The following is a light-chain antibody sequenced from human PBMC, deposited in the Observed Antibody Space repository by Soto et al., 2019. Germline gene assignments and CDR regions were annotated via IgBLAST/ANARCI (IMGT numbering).Light chain of an antibody. J-gene: IGKJ3*01. Sequence: DIQMTQSPSSLSASVGDRVTITCRASQSISSYLNWYQQKPGKAPKLLIYAASSLQSGVPSRFSGGGSGTDFTLTISSLQPEDFATYYCQQSYSTPRRFTFGPGTKVDIK. CDR1: QSISSY. CDR3: QQSYSTPRRFT. CDR2: AAS. V-gene: IGKV1-39*01.